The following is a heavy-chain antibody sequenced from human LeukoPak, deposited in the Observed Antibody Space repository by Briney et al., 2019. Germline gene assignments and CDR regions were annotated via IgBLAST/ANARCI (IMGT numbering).Heavy chain of an antibody. J-gene: IGHJ6*03. V-gene: IGHV4-34*01. CDR1: GGSFSGYY. D-gene: IGHD6-13*01. CDR2: INHSGST. CDR3: ARFGRIAAAGTGYYYYMDV. Sequence: PSETPSLTCAVYGGSFSGYYWSWIRQPPGKGLEWIGEINHSGSTNYNPSLKSRVTISVDTSKNQFSLKLSSVTAADTAVYYCARFGRIAAAGTGYYYYMDVWGKGTTVTVSS.